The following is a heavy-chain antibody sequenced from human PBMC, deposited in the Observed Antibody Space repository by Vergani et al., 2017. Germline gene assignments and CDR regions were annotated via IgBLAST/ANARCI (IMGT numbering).Heavy chain of an antibody. CDR2: IIPIFGIA. CDR3: AAPKKSGAKGQGAFDI. CDR1: GGTFSSYA. V-gene: IGHV1-69*17. J-gene: IGHJ3*02. Sequence: QVQLVQSGAEVKKPGSSVKVSCKASGGTFSSYAISWVRQAPGQGLEWMGGIIPIFGIANYAQKLQGRVTITADKSTSTAYMELSSLRSEDTAVYYCAAPKKSGAKGQGAFDIWGQGTMVTVSS. D-gene: IGHD7-27*01.